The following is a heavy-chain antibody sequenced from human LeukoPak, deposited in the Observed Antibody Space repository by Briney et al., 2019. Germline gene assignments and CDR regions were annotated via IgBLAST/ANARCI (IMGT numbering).Heavy chain of an antibody. Sequence: SETLSLTCTVSGGSISSSSYYWGWIRQPPGKGLEWIGSIYYSGSTYYNPSLKSRVIISVDKSKSQFSLKLSSVTAADTAVYYCARDQRSGPLGYYYYGMDVWGQGTTVTVSS. CDR3: ARDQRSGPLGYYYYGMDV. J-gene: IGHJ6*01. D-gene: IGHD3-3*01. CDR1: GGSISSSSYY. V-gene: IGHV4-39*07. CDR2: IYYSGST.